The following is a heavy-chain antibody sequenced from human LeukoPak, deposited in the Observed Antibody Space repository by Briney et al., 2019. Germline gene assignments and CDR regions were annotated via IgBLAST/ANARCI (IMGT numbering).Heavy chain of an antibody. Sequence: SETLSLTCTVSGASIIRSSYYWGCVRQPPGKGLEWIGSIFYTGTTSYNPSLKSRVTISVDTSKNQFSLKLSSVTAADTAVYYCARVFDGKYYFDYWGQGTLVTVSS. D-gene: IGHD3-9*01. CDR3: ARVFDGKYYFDY. J-gene: IGHJ4*02. V-gene: IGHV4-39*07. CDR2: IFYTGTT. CDR1: GASIIRSSYY.